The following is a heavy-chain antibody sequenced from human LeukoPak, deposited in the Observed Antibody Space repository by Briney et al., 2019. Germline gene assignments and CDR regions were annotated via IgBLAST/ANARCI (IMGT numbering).Heavy chain of an antibody. CDR3: AKDNGIAAAGWFDP. Sequence: GGSLRLSCAASGFTSSSYGMHWVRQAPGKGLEWVAVISYDGSNEYYADSVKGRFTISRDNSKNTLYLQMNSLRAEDTAVYYCAKDNGIAAAGWFDPWGQGTLVTVSS. V-gene: IGHV3-30*18. J-gene: IGHJ5*02. CDR2: ISYDGSNE. CDR1: GFTSSSYG. D-gene: IGHD6-13*01.